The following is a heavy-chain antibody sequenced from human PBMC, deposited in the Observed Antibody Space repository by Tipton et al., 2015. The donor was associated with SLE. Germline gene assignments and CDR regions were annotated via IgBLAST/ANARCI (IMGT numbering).Heavy chain of an antibody. Sequence: TLSLTCTVSGGSIMNTHYSWGWVRQPPGKGLDWIGTMYFSGNMYYNPSLKSRVAISLDTSKNQLSLNLSSVTAADTAVYYCARQAHDTGWYEHFDHWGQGTLVAVSS. V-gene: IGHV4-39*07. J-gene: IGHJ4*02. CDR1: GGSIMNTHYS. CDR2: MYFSGNM. CDR3: ARQAHDTGWYEHFDH. D-gene: IGHD6-19*01.